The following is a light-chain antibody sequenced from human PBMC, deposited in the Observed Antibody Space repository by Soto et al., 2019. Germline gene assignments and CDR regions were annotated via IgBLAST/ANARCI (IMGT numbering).Light chain of an antibody. V-gene: IGKV3-15*01. Sequence: EIVRTQSPATLSVSPGERATLSCRASQSVSSNLAWYQQKPGQAPRLLIYGASTRATGIPARFSGSGSGTEFTLTISSLQSEDFAVYYCQQYNNWPPVTFGQGTKVDNK. CDR3: QQYNNWPPVT. CDR1: QSVSSN. CDR2: GAS. J-gene: IGKJ1*01.